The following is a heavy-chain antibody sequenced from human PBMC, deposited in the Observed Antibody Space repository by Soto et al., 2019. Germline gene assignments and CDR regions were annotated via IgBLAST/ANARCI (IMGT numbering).Heavy chain of an antibody. CDR3: TAKKDVSRGWFDP. CDR1: GDSISSVAHY. D-gene: IGHD2-15*01. CDR2: LYYTGST. Sequence: PSETLSLTCSVSGDSISSVAHYWAWVRQPPGKGLEWIGSLYYTGSTYYNPSLKSRAAISIDTSKNQFSLNLMSTTAADTAVYYCTAKKDVSRGWFDPWGQGTLVTVSS. V-gene: IGHV4-39*03. J-gene: IGHJ5*02.